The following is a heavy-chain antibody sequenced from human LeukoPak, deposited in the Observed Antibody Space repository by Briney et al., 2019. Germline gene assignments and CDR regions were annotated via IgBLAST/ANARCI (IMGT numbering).Heavy chain of an antibody. D-gene: IGHD3-10*01. CDR1: GASTSLHY. V-gene: IGHV4-4*08. CDR2: ILSSGLT. CDR3: ARVKYGVYYFDY. J-gene: IGHJ4*02. Sequence: SETLSLICSVSGASTSLHYWSWIRQSPGKGLEWIGNILSSGLTHYNPSLKSRVTISVDTSKNQFSLKLSSVTAADTAVYYCARVKYGVYYFDYWGQGTLVTVSS.